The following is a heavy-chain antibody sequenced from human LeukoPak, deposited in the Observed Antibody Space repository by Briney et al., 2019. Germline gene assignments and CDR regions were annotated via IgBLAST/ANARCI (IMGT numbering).Heavy chain of an antibody. J-gene: IGHJ5*02. CDR1: VFTLSIYW. Sequence: GGSLRLSCAASVFTLSIYWMSCVRQAPGRGLECVANIKQDRSEKYYMHSVKGRFTISRDNANNPLYLQMTRLSAEDTAVYYCARAIVVGLINWFDPWGQGTLVTVSS. CDR2: IKQDRSEK. D-gene: IGHD2-2*01. V-gene: IGHV3-7*01. CDR3: ARAIVVGLINWFDP.